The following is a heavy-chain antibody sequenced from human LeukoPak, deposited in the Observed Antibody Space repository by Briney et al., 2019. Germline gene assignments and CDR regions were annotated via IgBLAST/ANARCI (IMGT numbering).Heavy chain of an antibody. CDR3: AKRGGAYYYDSSGYYYPSDYYFDY. CDR1: GFTFSSYG. CDR2: ISGSGGST. V-gene: IGHV3-23*01. Sequence: GGTLRLSCAASGFTFSSYGMSWVRQAPGKGLEWVSAISGSGGSTYYAGSVKGRFTISRDNSKNTLYLQMNSLRAEDTAVYYCAKRGGAYYYDSSGYYYPSDYYFDYWGQGTLVTVSS. D-gene: IGHD3-22*01. J-gene: IGHJ4*02.